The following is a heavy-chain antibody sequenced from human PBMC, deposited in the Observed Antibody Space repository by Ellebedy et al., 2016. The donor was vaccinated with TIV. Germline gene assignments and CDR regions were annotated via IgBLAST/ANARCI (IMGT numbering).Heavy chain of an antibody. D-gene: IGHD6-13*01. J-gene: IGHJ1*01. Sequence: PGGSLRLSCKGSGDSFSSYWIGWVRQMPGKGLEWMGFIYPGDSETWYSPSFQGQVTISADKSINTIYLQWSSLRASDTATYFCARRSSWPDYWGQGALVTVSS. V-gene: IGHV5-51*01. CDR2: IYPGDSET. CDR3: ARRSSWPDY. CDR1: GDSFSSYW.